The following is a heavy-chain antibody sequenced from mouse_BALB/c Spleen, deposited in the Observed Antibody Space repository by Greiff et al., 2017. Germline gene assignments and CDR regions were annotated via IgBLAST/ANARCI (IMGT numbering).Heavy chain of an antibody. V-gene: IGHV5-17*02. D-gene: IGHD2-4*01. Sequence: EVKLVESGGGLVQPGGSRKLFCAASGFTFSSFGMHWVRQAPEKGLEWVAYISSGSSTIYYADTVKGRFTISRDNPKNTLFLQMTSLRSEDTAMYYCARRTMITMDYWGQGTSVTVSS. CDR2: ISSGSSTI. CDR1: GFTFSSFG. CDR3: ARRTMITMDY. J-gene: IGHJ4*01.